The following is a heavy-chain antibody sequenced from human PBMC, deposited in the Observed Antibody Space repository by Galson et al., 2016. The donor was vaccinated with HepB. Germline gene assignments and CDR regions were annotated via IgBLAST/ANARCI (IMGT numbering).Heavy chain of an antibody. CDR3: ARGEYRYGYFDH. J-gene: IGHJ4*02. CDR1: GGSISSGNYH. D-gene: IGHD5-18*01. CDR2: IFTSGST. Sequence: TLSLTCTVSGGSISSGNYHWSWIRQPAGKGLEWIGRIFTSGSTNYNPSLRTRVTISVDTSKNQISLKLNAVTAADMAVYYCARGEYRYGYFDHWGRDVWPPSPQ. V-gene: IGHV4-61*02.